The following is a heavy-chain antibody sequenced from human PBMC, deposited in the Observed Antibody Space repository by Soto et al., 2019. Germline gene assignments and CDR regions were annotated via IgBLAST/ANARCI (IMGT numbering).Heavy chain of an antibody. V-gene: IGHV3-53*01. Sequence: EVQLVESGGGLIQPGGSLRLSCAASGFTVSSTYLTWVRQAPGKGLEWVAILYTGTDTVYADSVKGRFTISRDSSKNTFYLQMNRLRAEDTAMYFCASSRYTGTYSGRFLDYWGQGSLVTVSS. CDR3: ASSRYTGTYSGRFLDY. CDR2: LYTGTDT. D-gene: IGHD1-26*01. CDR1: GFTVSSTY. J-gene: IGHJ4*02.